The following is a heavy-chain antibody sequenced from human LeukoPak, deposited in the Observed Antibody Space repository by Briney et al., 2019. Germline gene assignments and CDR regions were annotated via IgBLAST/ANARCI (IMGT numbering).Heavy chain of an antibody. V-gene: IGHV1-24*01. D-gene: IGHD3-22*01. J-gene: IGHJ5*02. CDR2: FDPEDGET. CDR1: GYTLTELS. Sequence: ASVKVSCKVSGYTLTELSMHWVRQAPGKGLEWMGGFDPEDGETIYAQKFQGRVTMTEDTSTDTAYMELSSPRSEDTAVYYCATDPYYHDSSGYPEFDPWGQGTLVTVSS. CDR3: ATDPYYHDSSGYPEFDP.